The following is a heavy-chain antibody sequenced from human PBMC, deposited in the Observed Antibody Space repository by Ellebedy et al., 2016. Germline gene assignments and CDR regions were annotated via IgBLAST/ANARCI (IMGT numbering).Heavy chain of an antibody. V-gene: IGHV4-59*08. CDR2: ISYSGST. J-gene: IGHJ4*02. CDR1: GGSISTYY. CDR3: ARHAVQYQLLWNFDY. D-gene: IGHD2-2*01. Sequence: SETLSLTCSVSGGSISTYYWSWIRQPPGKGLEWIGYISYSGSTNYNPSLKSRVTISVDTSKNQFSLKLSSVTAADTAVYYCARHAVQYQLLWNFDYWGQGTLVTVSS.